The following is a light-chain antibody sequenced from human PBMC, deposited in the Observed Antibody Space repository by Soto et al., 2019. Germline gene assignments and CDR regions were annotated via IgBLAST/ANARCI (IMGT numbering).Light chain of an antibody. CDR3: QQRSNWPRWT. J-gene: IGKJ1*01. CDR2: DAS. Sequence: EIVLTQSPATLSLSPGERATLSCRASQSVSSYLAWYQQKPGQAPRLLIYDASNRATGIPARFSGSGSGTDFNPTISSLEPEDFAVYYCQQRSNWPRWTFGQGTKVEIK. CDR1: QSVSSY. V-gene: IGKV3-11*01.